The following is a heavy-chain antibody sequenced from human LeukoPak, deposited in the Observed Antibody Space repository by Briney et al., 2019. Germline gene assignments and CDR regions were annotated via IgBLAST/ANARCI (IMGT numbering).Heavy chain of an antibody. D-gene: IGHD6-13*01. Sequence: GGSLRLSCAASGFPFSNYGMHWVRQAPGKGLEWVAFIRYDGSNKYYADSVKGRFIISRDNSKNKVYLQMNSLRAEDTAVYFCAKPYSSSVYYYYMDVWGKGTTVTVSS. V-gene: IGHV3-30*02. CDR1: GFPFSNYG. CDR3: AKPYSSSVYYYYMDV. CDR2: IRYDGSNK. J-gene: IGHJ6*03.